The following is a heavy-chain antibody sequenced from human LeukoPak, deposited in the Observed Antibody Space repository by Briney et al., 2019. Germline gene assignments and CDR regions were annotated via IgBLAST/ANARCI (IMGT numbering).Heavy chain of an antibody. J-gene: IGHJ4*02. CDR3: ARDLTQLWFFDY. CDR2: INSDGSST. V-gene: IGHV3-74*01. D-gene: IGHD5-18*01. CDR1: GFPFSSYW. Sequence: PGGSLRLSCAAPGFPFSSYWMHWVRQAPGKGLVWVSRINSDGSSTSYADSVKSRFTISRDNAKNTLYLQMNSLRAEDTAVYYCARDLTQLWFFDYWGQGTLVTVSS.